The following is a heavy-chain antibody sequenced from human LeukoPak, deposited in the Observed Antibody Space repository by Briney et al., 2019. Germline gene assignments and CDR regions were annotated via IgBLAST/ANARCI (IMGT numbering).Heavy chain of an antibody. V-gene: IGHV3-30-3*02. CDR2: ISYYASNK. CDR3: AKSEVSGDYAVDY. Sequence: PGGALILCCAASDFTFRCNAMHWVRQAPGKGLERVAVISYYASNKYYVDSVKGRFPVSRYHAKNTPHLQMHSLRAEDTVLFYGAKSEVSGDYAVDYWGQGTLVTVSS. D-gene: IGHD4-17*01. J-gene: IGHJ4*02. CDR1: DFTFRCNA.